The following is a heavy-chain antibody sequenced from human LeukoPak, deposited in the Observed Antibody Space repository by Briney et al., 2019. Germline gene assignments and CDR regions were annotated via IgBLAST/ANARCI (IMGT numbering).Heavy chain of an antibody. J-gene: IGHJ3*02. V-gene: IGHV4-4*07. CDR1: GGSISSYY. Sequence: SETLSLTCTVSGGSISSYYWSWIRQPAGKGLEWIGRIYTSGSTNYNPSLKSRVTMSADTSKNQFSLKLSSVTAADTAVYYCARGIGLASGSSTEDAFDIWGQGTMVIVSS. CDR3: ARGIGLASGSSTEDAFDI. CDR2: IYTSGST. D-gene: IGHD1-26*01.